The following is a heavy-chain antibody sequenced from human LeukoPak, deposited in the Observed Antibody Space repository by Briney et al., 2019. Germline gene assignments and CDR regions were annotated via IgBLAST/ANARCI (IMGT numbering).Heavy chain of an antibody. CDR1: GYTFTKYG. D-gene: IGHD2-2*01. CDR3: ARNGTSTDGY. J-gene: IGHJ4*02. CDR2: RSGYNENT. Sequence: ASVKVSCKASGYTFTKYGISWVRQAPGQGLEWMGWRSGYNENTNNAEKFTGRLTVTTDTSTSTTHMELRSLRCDDTDVYYRARNGTSTDGYWGQGTLVTVSS. V-gene: IGHV1-18*01.